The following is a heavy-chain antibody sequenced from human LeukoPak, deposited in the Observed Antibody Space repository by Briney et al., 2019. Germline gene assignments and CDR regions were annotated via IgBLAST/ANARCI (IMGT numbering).Heavy chain of an antibody. J-gene: IGHJ6*03. CDR1: GGTFSSYA. V-gene: IGHV1-69*05. D-gene: IGHD1-7*01. CDR2: IIPIFGTA. Sequence: RASVKVSCKASGGTFSSYAISWVQQAPGQGLEWMGGIIPIFGTANYAQKFQGRVTITTDESTSTAYMELSSLRSEDTAVYYCARGGITGTRNYYYYYMDVWGKGTTVTVSS. CDR3: ARGGITGTRNYYYYYMDV.